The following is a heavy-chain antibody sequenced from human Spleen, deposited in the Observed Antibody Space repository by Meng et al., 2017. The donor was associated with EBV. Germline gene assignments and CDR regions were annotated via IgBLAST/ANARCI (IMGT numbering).Heavy chain of an antibody. CDR3: AKGRTVARSPWFDP. CDR1: DTSFSGYF. V-gene: IGHV4-34*01. J-gene: IGHJ5*02. Sequence: QVQVQQWGAGLLKPSXXLSLTXXVYDTSFSGYFWSWIRQSPGKRLEWIGEINHSGSTSYNPSLKSRVAISVDTSKNQFSLKLRSVTAADTAVYYCAKGRTVARSPWFDPWGQGALVTVSS. D-gene: IGHD6-6*01. CDR2: INHSGST.